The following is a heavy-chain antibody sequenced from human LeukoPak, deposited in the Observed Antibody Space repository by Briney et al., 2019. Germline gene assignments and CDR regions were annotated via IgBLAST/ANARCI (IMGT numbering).Heavy chain of an antibody. Sequence: GGSLRLSCAASGFTVSSNYMSWVRQAPGKGLEWDSVIYSGGSTYYADSVKGRFTISRDNSKNTLYLQMNSLRAEDTAVYYCYGSGSYFDPGYYYYYMDVWGKGTTVTISS. V-gene: IGHV3-53*01. CDR3: YGSGSYFDPGYYYYYMDV. J-gene: IGHJ6*03. D-gene: IGHD3-10*01. CDR1: GFTVSSNY. CDR2: IYSGGST.